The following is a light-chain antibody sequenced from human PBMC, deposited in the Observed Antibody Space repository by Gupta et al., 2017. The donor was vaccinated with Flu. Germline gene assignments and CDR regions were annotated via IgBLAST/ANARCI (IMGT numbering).Light chain of an antibody. J-gene: IGKJ2*01. CDR1: QSVSSS. CDR2: GAS. CDR3: HQYNNWPPST. V-gene: IGKV3-15*01. Sequence: EIVMTQSPATLSVSPGERATLSCRASQSVSSSLAWYQQKPGQGPRLLMYGASTRATGIPARFRGSGYGKEFTLTISSRQSEDSAIYYCHQYNNWPPSTFRQGTTLDIK.